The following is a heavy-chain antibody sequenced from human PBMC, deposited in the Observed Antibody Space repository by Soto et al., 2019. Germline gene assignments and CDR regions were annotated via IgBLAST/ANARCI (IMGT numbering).Heavy chain of an antibody. CDR1: GFTFSSYG. J-gene: IGHJ6*02. V-gene: IGHV3-30*18. D-gene: IGHD6-19*01. Sequence: QVQLVESGGGVVQPGRSLRLSCAASGFTFSSYGMHWVRQAPGKGLEWVAVILYDGSKKYYADSVKGRFPISRDNSKNTPVCPKRSLKTEDTALYYCVKDGSSGWPYFDDMDVWGQGTTVTVSS. CDR3: VKDGSSGWPYFDDMDV. CDR2: ILYDGSKK.